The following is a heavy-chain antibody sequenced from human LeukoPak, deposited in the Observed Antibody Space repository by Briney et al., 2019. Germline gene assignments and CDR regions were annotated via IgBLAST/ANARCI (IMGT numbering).Heavy chain of an antibody. V-gene: IGHV4-34*01. CDR2: INHSGNS. CDR1: GGSFSGYY. CDR3: AREGPSSWFDP. D-gene: IGHD2-2*01. J-gene: IGHJ5*02. Sequence: SETLSLTCSVYGGSFSGYYWRWIRQPPGKGLEWIGEINHSGNSNYNPSLKSRVTISVDTSKNQFSLKLTSVTAADTAVYYCAREGPSSWFDPWGQGTLVTVSS.